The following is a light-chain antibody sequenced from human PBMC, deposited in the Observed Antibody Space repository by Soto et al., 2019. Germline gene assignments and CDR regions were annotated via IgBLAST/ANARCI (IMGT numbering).Light chain of an antibody. J-gene: IGKJ1*01. Sequence: VLTQSPGALSLSPGERATLSCRASQSVSSSYLAWYQQKPGQAPRLLIYGASSRATGIPDRFSGSGSGTDFTLTISRLEPEDFAVYYCHQYGSSPGTFGQGTKVDIK. V-gene: IGKV3-20*01. CDR1: QSVSSSY. CDR2: GAS. CDR3: HQYGSSPGT.